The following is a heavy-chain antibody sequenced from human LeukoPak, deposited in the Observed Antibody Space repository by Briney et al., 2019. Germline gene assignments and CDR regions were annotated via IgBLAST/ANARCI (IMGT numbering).Heavy chain of an antibody. D-gene: IGHD6-13*01. V-gene: IGHV4-39*01. CDR2: IYYSGST. Sequence: SETLSLTCTVSGASISSSSYYWGWIRQPPGKGLEWIGSIYYSGSTYYNPSLKSRVTISVDTSKNQFSLKLISVTAADTSVYYCARSYWSSTFGFYYNYMDVWGKGTTVTVSS. CDR1: GASISSSSYY. CDR3: ARSYWSSTFGFYYNYMDV. J-gene: IGHJ6*03.